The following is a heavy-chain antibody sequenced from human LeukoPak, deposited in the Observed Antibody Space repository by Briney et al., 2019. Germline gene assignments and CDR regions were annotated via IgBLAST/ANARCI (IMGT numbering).Heavy chain of an antibody. D-gene: IGHD3-9*01. CDR1: GYTFTSYY. Sequence: ASVKVSCKASGYTFTSYYMHWVRQAPGQGLEWMGIINPSGGSTSYAQKFQGWVTMTRDTSISTAYMELSRLRSDDTAVYYCARQYYDILTGYFDYWGQGTLVTVSS. CDR2: INPSGGST. V-gene: IGHV1-46*01. CDR3: ARQYYDILTGYFDY. J-gene: IGHJ4*02.